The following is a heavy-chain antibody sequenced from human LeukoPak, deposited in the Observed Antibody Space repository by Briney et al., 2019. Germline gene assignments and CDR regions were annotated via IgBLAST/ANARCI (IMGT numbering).Heavy chain of an antibody. Sequence: GASVKVSCKASGYTFTDYFIHWVRQAPGQGLEWMGWVNPHSGGRNLAQKFQGRVTMTRDTSSTTAYLELSGLTSDDTAMYYCAGALITMVRGAIRMPGGYWGQGTLVTVSS. D-gene: IGHD3-10*01. CDR2: VNPHSGGR. J-gene: IGHJ4*02. CDR1: GYTFTDYF. V-gene: IGHV1-2*02. CDR3: AGALITMVRGAIRMPGGY.